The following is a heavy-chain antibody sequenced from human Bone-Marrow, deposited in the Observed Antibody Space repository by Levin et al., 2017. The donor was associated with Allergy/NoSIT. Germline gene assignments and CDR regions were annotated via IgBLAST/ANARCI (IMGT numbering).Heavy chain of an antibody. D-gene: IGHD6-19*01. CDR3: ARDGIEVPGAVDAFDI. J-gene: IGHJ3*02. CDR1: GVSISSSNW. CDR2: IYHTGST. Sequence: SQTLSLTCAVSGVSISSSNWWNWVRQPPGKGLEWIGEIYHTGSTNYNPSLKSRVTISVDKAKNHFSLKLSSVTAADTAVYYCARDGIEVPGAVDAFDIWGQGTMVTVSS. V-gene: IGHV4-4*02.